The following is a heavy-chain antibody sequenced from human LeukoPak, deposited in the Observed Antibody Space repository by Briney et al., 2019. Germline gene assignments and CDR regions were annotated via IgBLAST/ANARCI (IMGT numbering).Heavy chain of an antibody. CDR2: IKQDGSES. CDR3: ARGGEKTQREFSGPFDY. V-gene: IGHV3-7*05. CDR1: GFGFTNCW. D-gene: IGHD3-16*02. Sequence: PGGSLRLSCAASGFGFTNCWMNWVRQVPGKGLEWVANIKQDGSESYFVDSVKGRFAVSRDNAESSVYLQMNSLRVEDTAVYYCARGGEKTQREFSGPFDYWGQGTLVTVSS. J-gene: IGHJ4*02.